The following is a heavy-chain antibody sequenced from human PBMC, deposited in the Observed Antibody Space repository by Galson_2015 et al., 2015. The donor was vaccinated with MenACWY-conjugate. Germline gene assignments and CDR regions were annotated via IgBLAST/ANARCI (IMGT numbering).Heavy chain of an antibody. Sequence: SLRLSCAASGFTFTSYAMSWVRQAPGKGLEWVSSISGSDYNTYHADSVKGRFTISRDNSKSTLYLQMNSLRAEDTAVYYCATEGVAGNWGQGTLVTVSS. CDR2: ISGSDYNT. CDR3: ATEGVAGN. J-gene: IGHJ4*02. V-gene: IGHV3-23*01. D-gene: IGHD6-19*01. CDR1: GFTFTSYA.